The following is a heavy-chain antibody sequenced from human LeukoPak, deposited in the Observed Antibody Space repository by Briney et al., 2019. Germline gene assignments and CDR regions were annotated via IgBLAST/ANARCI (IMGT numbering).Heavy chain of an antibody. D-gene: IGHD4-11*01. CDR1: GGSISSYY. CDR3: ARDRGDDYSPFFDY. Sequence: PSETLSLTCTVSGGSISSYYWSWIRQPPGKGLEWIGYIYYSGSTNYNPSLKSRVTISVDTSKNQFSLKLSSVTAADMAVYYCARDRGDDYSPFFDYWGQGTLVTVSS. V-gene: IGHV4-59*01. J-gene: IGHJ4*02. CDR2: IYYSGST.